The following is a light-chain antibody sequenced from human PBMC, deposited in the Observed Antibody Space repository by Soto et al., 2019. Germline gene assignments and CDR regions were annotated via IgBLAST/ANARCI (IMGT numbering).Light chain of an antibody. CDR2: AAS. CDR3: QQSYRTLSIS. V-gene: IGKV1-39*01. CDR1: ESISRH. Sequence: DIQMTQSPSSLSASVGDRVTITCRASESISRHLNWYQQKPGKAPNLLIYAASTLQNWVSSRFSGSGSGTDFTLSISSLQPEDFAAYYCQQSYRTLSISFSRGTRLEIK. J-gene: IGKJ5*01.